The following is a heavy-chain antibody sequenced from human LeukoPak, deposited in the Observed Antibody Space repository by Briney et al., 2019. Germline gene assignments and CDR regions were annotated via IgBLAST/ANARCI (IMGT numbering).Heavy chain of an antibody. CDR1: GYTFTDYY. CDR3: ARANFLYCSSSTCLFVY. D-gene: IGHD2-2*01. J-gene: IGHJ4*02. V-gene: IGHV1-2*02. CDR2: TNPNDGDT. Sequence: ASVKVSCKASGYTFTDYYMHWVRQAPGQGFEWMGWTNPNDGDTNYAQKFQGRVTMTRDTSISTAHMEVSRLRSDDTAVYYCARANFLYCSSSTCLFVYWGQGTLVTVSS.